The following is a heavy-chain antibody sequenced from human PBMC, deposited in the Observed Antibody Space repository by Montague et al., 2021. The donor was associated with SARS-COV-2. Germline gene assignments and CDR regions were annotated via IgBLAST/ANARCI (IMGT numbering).Heavy chain of an antibody. CDR3: ARRGGGEVFARFMYWYFDV. V-gene: IGHV4-59*13. CDR1: GGSINNYY. Sequence: ETLSLTCSVPGGSINNYYWGWVRQSPGKGLEWIGYIYYSGSVTTSYNPSLKSRVSISVDTSENQFSLKLTSVTAADTAVYYCARRGGGEVFARFMYWYFDVWSRGSLVTVSS. D-gene: IGHD2-21*01. J-gene: IGHJ2*01. CDR2: IYYSGSVTT.